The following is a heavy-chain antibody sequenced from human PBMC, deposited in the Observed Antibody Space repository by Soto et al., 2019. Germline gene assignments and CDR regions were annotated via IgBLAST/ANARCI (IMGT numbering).Heavy chain of an antibody. CDR3: ARDRSYYDYVWGH. V-gene: IGHV3-7*01. J-gene: IGHJ4*02. CDR1: GFSFSSYW. Sequence: GGSLRLSCAASGFSFSSYWMSWVRLSPGKGLEWVANIKQDGSEKYYVDSVKGRFTISRDNAKNSLYLQMNSLRAEDTAVYYCARDRSYYDYVWGHWGQGTLVTVSS. D-gene: IGHD3-16*01. CDR2: IKQDGSEK.